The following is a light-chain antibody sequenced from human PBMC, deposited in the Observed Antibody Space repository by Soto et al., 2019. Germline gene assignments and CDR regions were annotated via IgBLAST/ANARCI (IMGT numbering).Light chain of an antibody. CDR3: QSYDSSLSGYV. J-gene: IGLJ1*01. V-gene: IGLV1-40*01. CDR1: SSSIGAGYE. CDR2: ENN. Sequence: QSVLTQPPSVSEAPGQRVTISCTGSSSSIGAGYEAHWYQQVPGTAPKLLIYENNNRPSGVPDRFSGSKSGTSASLAITGLQAEDEAEYYCQSYDSSLSGYVFGTGTK.